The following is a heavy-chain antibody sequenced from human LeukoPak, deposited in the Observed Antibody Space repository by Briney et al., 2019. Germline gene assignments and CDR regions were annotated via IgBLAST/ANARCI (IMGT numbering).Heavy chain of an antibody. V-gene: IGHV1-2*02. CDR3: ARGTRDYFDY. J-gene: IGHJ4*02. Sequence: ASVKVSCKASGYTFTGYYIHCVRQAPGQGLEWMGWINPNSGGTNYAQKFQGRVTMTRDTSISAAYMELSRLTSDDTAVYYCARGTRDYFDYWGQGTLVTVSS. CDR1: GYTFTGYY. CDR2: INPNSGGT.